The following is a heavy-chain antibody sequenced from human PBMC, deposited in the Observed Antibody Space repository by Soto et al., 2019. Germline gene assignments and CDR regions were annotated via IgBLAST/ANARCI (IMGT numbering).Heavy chain of an antibody. J-gene: IGHJ3*02. CDR1: GFXFSNAW. CDR3: TTDGGVPGAFDI. V-gene: IGHV3-15*01. CDR2: IKSKTDGGTT. Sequence: PGGSLXLSCAASGFXFSNAWMSWVRQAPGKGLEWVGRIKSKTDGGTTDYAAPVKGRFTISRDDSKNTLYLQMNSLKTEDTAVYYCTTDGGVPGAFDIWSQGTMVTVSS. D-gene: IGHD3-16*01.